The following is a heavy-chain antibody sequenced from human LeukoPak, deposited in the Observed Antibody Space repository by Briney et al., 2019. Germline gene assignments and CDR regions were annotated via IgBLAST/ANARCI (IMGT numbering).Heavy chain of an antibody. Sequence: SETLSLTCTVSGGSINSSSHCWGWIRQPPGKGLEWIGSIYYSGSTYYNPSLKSRVTISVDTSRNQFSLKLSSVTAADTSVYYCARQGPSSVSFFDYWGQGTLVTVSS. CDR2: IYYSGST. CDR1: GGSINSSSHC. J-gene: IGHJ4*02. CDR3: ARQGPSSVSFFDY. V-gene: IGHV4-39*01. D-gene: IGHD2-8*01.